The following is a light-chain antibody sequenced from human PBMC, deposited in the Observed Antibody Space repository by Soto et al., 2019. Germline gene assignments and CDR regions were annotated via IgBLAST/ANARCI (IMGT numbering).Light chain of an antibody. Sequence: EIVLTQSPGTLSLSPGERATLSCRASQSVSSNYLSWYQQKPGQAPRLLIDGASSRATGLPDRFSGSGYGTDFTLTISRLEPEDFAVYYCQQYGNSLFTFGPGTKVDIK. J-gene: IGKJ3*01. CDR3: QQYGNSLFT. CDR2: GAS. CDR1: QSVSSNY. V-gene: IGKV3-20*01.